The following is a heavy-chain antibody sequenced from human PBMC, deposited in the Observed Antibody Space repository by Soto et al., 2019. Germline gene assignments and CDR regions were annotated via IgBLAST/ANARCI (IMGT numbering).Heavy chain of an antibody. CDR1: GDSFTSYA. J-gene: IGHJ4*02. D-gene: IGHD3-3*01. V-gene: IGHV1-3*01. CDR2: INAGNGNT. CDR3: ARAGSGYYGY. Sequence: GTSVKLSCEACGDSFTSYAMHWVRQAPGQRLEWMGWINAGNGNTKYSQKFQGRVTITRDTSASTAYMELSSLRSEDTAVYYCARAGSGYYGYWGQGTLVTVSS.